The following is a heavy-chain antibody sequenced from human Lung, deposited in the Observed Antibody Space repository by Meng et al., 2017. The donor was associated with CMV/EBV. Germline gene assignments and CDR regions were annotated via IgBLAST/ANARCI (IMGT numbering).Heavy chain of an antibody. V-gene: IGHV3-43D*03. CDR1: GFTFDDYA. CDR3: AKDRHYYDSSGPLDY. J-gene: IGHJ4*02. CDR2: ISWDGGST. Sequence: GESLKISCAASGFTFDDYAMHWVRQAPGKGLEWVSLISWDGGSTYYADSVKGQFTISRDNSKNSLYLQMNSLRAEDTALYYCAKDRHYYDSSGPLDYWGQGTXVTVSS. D-gene: IGHD3-22*01.